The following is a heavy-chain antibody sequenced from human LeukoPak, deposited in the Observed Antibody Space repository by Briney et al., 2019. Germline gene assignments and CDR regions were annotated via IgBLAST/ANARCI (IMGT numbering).Heavy chain of an antibody. CDR2: ISGSGGST. CDR1: RFTFSSYA. D-gene: IGHD1-7*01. V-gene: IGHV3-23*01. Sequence: GGSLRLSCAASRFTFSSYAMSWVRQAPGKGLEWLSGISGSGGSTYYADSVKGRFTISRDNAKNSLYLQMNSLRAEDTALYYCARDKGELELPWFDPWGQGTLVTVSS. J-gene: IGHJ5*02. CDR3: ARDKGELELPWFDP.